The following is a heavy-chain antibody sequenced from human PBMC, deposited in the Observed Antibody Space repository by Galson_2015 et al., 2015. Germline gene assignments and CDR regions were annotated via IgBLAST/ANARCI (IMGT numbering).Heavy chain of an antibody. J-gene: IGHJ3*02. CDR3: AKGWSTGWYDAFDI. Sequence: SLRLSCAASGFTFSSYAMSWVRQAPGEGLDWVSGISGTGGSTYDADSVKGRFTISRDNSKNTLFLQMNSLRAEDTAVYYCAKGWSTGWYDAFDIWGQGTMVTVSS. D-gene: IGHD6-19*01. CDR2: ISGTGGST. CDR1: GFTFSSYA. V-gene: IGHV3-23*01.